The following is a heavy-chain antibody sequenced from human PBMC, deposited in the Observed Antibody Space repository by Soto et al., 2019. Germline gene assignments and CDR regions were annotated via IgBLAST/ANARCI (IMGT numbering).Heavy chain of an antibody. CDR1: GGTFSCYA. CDR3: LRDPAYYFDY. J-gene: IGHJ4*02. V-gene: IGHV1-69*13. Sequence: ASVKVSCKASGGTFSCYAICWVRQAPGQGLEWMGGIIPIFGTANYAQKFQGRVTITADESTSTAYMERSSLGSEATTVHHCLRDPAYYFDYSGQGSMVTVSS. CDR2: IIPIFGTA.